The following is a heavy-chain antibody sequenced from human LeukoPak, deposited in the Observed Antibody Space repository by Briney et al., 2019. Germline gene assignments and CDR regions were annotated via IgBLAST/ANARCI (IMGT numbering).Heavy chain of an antibody. V-gene: IGHV3-30-3*01. CDR2: KSYDGSNK. CDR3: ARDPIGYLSNNWFDP. J-gene: IGHJ5*02. Sequence: GSSLRLSCAASGFTFSSYAMHWVRQAPGKGLEWVAVKSYDGSNKYYADSVKGRFTISRDNSKNTLYLQMNSLRAEDTAVYYCARDPIGYLSNNWFDPWGQGTLVTVSS. D-gene: IGHD3-10*01. CDR1: GFTFSSYA.